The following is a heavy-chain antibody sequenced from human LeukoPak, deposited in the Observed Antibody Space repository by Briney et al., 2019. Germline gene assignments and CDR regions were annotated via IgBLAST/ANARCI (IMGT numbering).Heavy chain of an antibody. CDR3: ARGGHFFGSRPFDY. D-gene: IGHD3-10*01. CDR1: GFTFSSYA. Sequence: PGRSLRLSCAASGFTFSSYAMHWVRQAPGKGLEWVAVISYDGSNKYYADSVKGRFTISRDNAKNSLYLQVNSLRAEDTAVYYCARGGHFFGSRPFDYWGQGTLVTVSS. CDR2: ISYDGSNK. V-gene: IGHV3-30-3*01. J-gene: IGHJ4*02.